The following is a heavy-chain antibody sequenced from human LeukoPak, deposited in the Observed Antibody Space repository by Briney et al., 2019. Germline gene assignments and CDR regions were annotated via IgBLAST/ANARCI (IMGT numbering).Heavy chain of an antibody. CDR2: IRYDGGQT. D-gene: IGHD2-15*01. CDR3: ARYNDIAVGDTCDV. V-gene: IGHV3-7*01. CDR1: GFSFNREW. J-gene: IGHJ3*01. Sequence: GGSLRLSCAASGFSFNREWMVWVRQAPGKGLEWVATIRYDGGQTMYLDSVRGRFTISRDNARSSLYLQMISLRVEDTAVYYCARYNDIAVGDTCDVWGQGSKVTVSS.